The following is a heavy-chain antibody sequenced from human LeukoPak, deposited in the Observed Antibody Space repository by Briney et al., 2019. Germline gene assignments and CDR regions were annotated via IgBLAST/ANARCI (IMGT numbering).Heavy chain of an antibody. J-gene: IGHJ6*03. D-gene: IGHD6-13*01. V-gene: IGHV3-48*04. Sequence: GGSLRLSCAASAFTFVRYAMNWVRQAPGKGLEWVSYISSSSFKTCYADSVKGRFTISRDNSKNSLYLQMDSLRVEDTAVYYCVRDPSYGSSWYYYMDVWGKGTTVTVSS. CDR2: ISSSSFKT. CDR3: VRDPSYGSSWYYYMDV. CDR1: AFTFVRYA.